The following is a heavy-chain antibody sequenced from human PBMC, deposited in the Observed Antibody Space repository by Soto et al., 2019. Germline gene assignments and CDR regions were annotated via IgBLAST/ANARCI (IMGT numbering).Heavy chain of an antibody. V-gene: IGHV5-51*01. D-gene: IGHD3-22*01. CDR2: IYPGDSDT. Sequence: GWIRQPPGKGLEWMGIIYPGDSDTRYSPSFQGQVTISADKSISTAYLQWSSLKASDTAMYYCARQRSGYRDFDYWGQGTLVTVSS. CDR3: ARQRSGYRDFDY. J-gene: IGHJ4*02.